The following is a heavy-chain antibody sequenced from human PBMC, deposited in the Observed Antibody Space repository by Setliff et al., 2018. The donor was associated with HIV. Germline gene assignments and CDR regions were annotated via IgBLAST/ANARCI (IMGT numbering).Heavy chain of an antibody. CDR2: INAGNGNT. J-gene: IGHJ4*02. D-gene: IGHD5-12*01. V-gene: IGHV1-3*01. CDR1: GGTFSSYV. CDR3: AREEMSMWLPEYFFDF. Sequence: ASVKVSCKASGGTFSSYVISWVRQAPGQGLEWMGWINAGNGNTKYSQGLQGRVTFTGDTSASTTYMELSSLRSEDTAVYYCAREEMSMWLPEYFFDFWGQGTLVTVSS.